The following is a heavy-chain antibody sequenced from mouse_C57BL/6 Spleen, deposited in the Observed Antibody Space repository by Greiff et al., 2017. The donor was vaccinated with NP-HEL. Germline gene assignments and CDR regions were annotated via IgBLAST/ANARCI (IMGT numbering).Heavy chain of an antibody. V-gene: IGHV1-55*01. CDR2: IYPGSGST. CDR3: ARYYGSSLYYAMDY. Sequence: QVQLKQPGAELVKPGASVKMSCKASGYTFTSYWITWVKQRPGQGLEWIGDIYPGSGSTNYNEKFKSKATLTVDTSSSTAYMQLSSLTSEDSAVYYGARYYGSSLYYAMDYWGQGTSVTVSS. D-gene: IGHD1-1*01. CDR1: GYTFTSYW. J-gene: IGHJ4*01.